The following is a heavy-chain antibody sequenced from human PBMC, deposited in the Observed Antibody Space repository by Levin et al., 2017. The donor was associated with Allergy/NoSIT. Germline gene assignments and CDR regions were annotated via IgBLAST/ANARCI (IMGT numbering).Heavy chain of an antibody. CDR1: GYTFTSYY. D-gene: IGHD2-21*01. CDR2: INPTTDST. CDR3: ARAWGGSDCGSAGCLDY. Sequence: ASVKVSCVASGYTFTSYYLHWVRQAPGQGLEWMGIINPTTDSTHFARKFQGRVTMTRDTSTNTVYMELTSLRSEDTAVYYCARAWGGSDCGSAGCLDYWGQGTQVTVSS. V-gene: IGHV1-46*01. J-gene: IGHJ4*02.